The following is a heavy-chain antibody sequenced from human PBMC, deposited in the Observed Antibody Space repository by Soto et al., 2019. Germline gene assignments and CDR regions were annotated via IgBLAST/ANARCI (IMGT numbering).Heavy chain of an antibody. J-gene: IGHJ6*02. Sequence: EGSVNVSCKASGYTFTCYGISWVRQAPGQGLEWMGWIGAYNGNTNYAQKLEGRVTITTDTSTSTAYMELRSLRSDDTAMYYCARYNWNYGYYYAMDVWGQGTTVTVSS. V-gene: IGHV1-18*01. D-gene: IGHD1-7*01. CDR2: IGAYNGNT. CDR3: ARYNWNYGYYYAMDV. CDR1: GYTFTCYG.